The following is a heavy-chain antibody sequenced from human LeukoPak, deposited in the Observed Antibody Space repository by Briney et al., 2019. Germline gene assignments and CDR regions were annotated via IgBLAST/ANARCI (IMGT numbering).Heavy chain of an antibody. CDR1: GYTFTGYY. CDR3: YSGRLWY. D-gene: IGHD6-19*01. CDR2: MNPNSGNT. Sequence: GASVKVSCKASGYTFTGYYMHWVRQAPGQGLEWMGWMNPNSGNTGYAQKFQGRVTMTRNTSISTAYMELSSLRSEDTAVYYCYSGRLWYWGQGTLVTVSS. V-gene: IGHV1-8*02. J-gene: IGHJ4*02.